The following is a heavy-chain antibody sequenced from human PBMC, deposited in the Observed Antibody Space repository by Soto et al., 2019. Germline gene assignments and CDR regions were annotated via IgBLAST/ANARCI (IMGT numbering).Heavy chain of an antibody. CDR1: GFSFTNFA. J-gene: IGHJ4*02. D-gene: IGHD2-15*01. V-gene: IGHV3-23*01. Sequence: GGSLRLSCAASGFSFTNFAMSWVRQAPGKGLEWVAGIGASGDITWYADSVKGRLSISRDNSKNTLYLQLNSLRFEDTAVYYCAKDDFTARGPAYFDYWGRGHLVTVAS. CDR3: AKDDFTARGPAYFDY. CDR2: IGASGDIT.